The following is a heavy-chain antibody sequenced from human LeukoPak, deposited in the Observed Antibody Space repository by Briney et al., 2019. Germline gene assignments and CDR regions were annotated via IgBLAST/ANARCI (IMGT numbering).Heavy chain of an antibody. CDR1: GYTFTSYS. J-gene: IGHJ4*02. V-gene: IGHV7-4-1*02. D-gene: IGHD1-26*01. CDR3: ARFYSGSYSYFDY. CDR2: INTNTGNP. Sequence: SVKVSCKASGYTFTSYSMNWVRQAPGQGLEWMGWINTNTGNPTYAQGFTGRFVFSLDTSVSTAYLQISSLKAEDTAVYYCARFYSGSYSYFDYWGQGTLVTVSS.